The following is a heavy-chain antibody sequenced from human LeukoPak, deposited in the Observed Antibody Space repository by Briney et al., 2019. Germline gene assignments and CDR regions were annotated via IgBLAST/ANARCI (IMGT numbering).Heavy chain of an antibody. CDR2: IYYSGST. CDR1: GGSVTRGGYY. CDR3: ARDRDSYWFDS. J-gene: IGHJ5*01. V-gene: IGHV4-31*03. Sequence: SETLSLTCTVSGGSVTRGGYYWSWIRQLPGKGLEWIGYIYYSGSTYYNPSLKSRVSISTDTSGNQFSLKLSSVAAADTAVYYCARDRDSYWFDSWGQGTLVTVSS. D-gene: IGHD5-24*01.